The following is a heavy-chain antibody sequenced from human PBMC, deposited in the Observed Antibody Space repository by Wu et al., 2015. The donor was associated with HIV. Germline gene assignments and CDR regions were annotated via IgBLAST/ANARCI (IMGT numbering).Heavy chain of an antibody. D-gene: IGHD3-22*01. CDR2: ISAYNGDT. V-gene: IGHV1-18*01. CDR3: AREDHYDDSSGNHAGDYYGLDV. J-gene: IGHJ6*02. Sequence: QVQLVQSGAEVKKPGASVKVSCKASGYTFTSYGLSWVRQAPGQGLEWMGWISAYNGDTNYAQNLQGRVTMTTDTSTSTAYMELRSLRSDDTAVYYCAREDHYDDSSGNHAGDYYGLDVWGQGTTCSVSS. CDR1: GYTFTSYG.